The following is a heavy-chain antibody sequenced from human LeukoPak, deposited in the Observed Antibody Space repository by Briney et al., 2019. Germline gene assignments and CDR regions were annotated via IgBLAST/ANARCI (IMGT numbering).Heavy chain of an antibody. CDR3: ARIRDGYNDAYDI. D-gene: IGHD5-24*01. V-gene: IGHV1-8*01. Sequence: ASVKVSCKASGYTFTSYDINWVRQATGQGLEWMGWMNPNSGNTGYAQKFQGRATMTRNTSISTAYMELSSLRSEDTAIYYCARIRDGYNDAYDIWGQGTVVTVPS. CDR2: MNPNSGNT. CDR1: GYTFTSYD. J-gene: IGHJ3*02.